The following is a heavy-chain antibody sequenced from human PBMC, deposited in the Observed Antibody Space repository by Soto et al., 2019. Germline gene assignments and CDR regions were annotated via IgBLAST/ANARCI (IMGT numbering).Heavy chain of an antibody. Sequence: EVQLVESGGGLVQPGGSLRLTCVASGFRFSIYSMIWVRQAPGKGLEWSSYITSDTNTIKYADSVKGRFTISRDNAKNLVYLQMNSLRDEDTAVYFCARSVEGHFDYWGQGTVVTVSS. CDR3: ARSVEGHFDY. CDR1: GFRFSIYS. D-gene: IGHD6-19*01. V-gene: IGHV3-48*02. CDR2: ITSDTNTI. J-gene: IGHJ4*02.